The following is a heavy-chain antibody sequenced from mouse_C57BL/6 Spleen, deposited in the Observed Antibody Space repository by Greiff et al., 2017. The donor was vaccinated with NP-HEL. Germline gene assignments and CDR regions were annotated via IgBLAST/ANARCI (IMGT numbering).Heavy chain of an antibody. Sequence: VQLQESGPELVKPGASVKISCKASGYSFTSYYIHWVKQRPGQGLEWIGWIYPGSGNTKYNEKFKGKATLTADTSSSTAYMQLSSLTSEDSAVYYCARKGYGSSHYFDYWGQGTTLTVSS. CDR2: IYPGSGNT. J-gene: IGHJ2*01. CDR3: ARKGYGSSHYFDY. D-gene: IGHD1-1*01. CDR1: GYSFTSYY. V-gene: IGHV1-66*01.